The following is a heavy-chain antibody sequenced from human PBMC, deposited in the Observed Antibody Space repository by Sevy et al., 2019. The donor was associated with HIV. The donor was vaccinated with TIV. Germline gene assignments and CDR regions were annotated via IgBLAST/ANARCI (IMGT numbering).Heavy chain of an antibody. D-gene: IGHD1-26*01. J-gene: IGHJ5*02. CDR1: GGSISSSSYY. CDR3: ARKGGSYSNNWFDP. CDR2: IYYSGST. Sequence: SETLSLTCTVSGGSISSSSYYWGWIRQPPGKGLEWIGSIYYSGSTYYSPSLKSRVTISVATSKNQFSLKLSSVTAADTAVYYCARKGGSYSNNWFDPWGLGTLVTVSS. V-gene: IGHV4-39*01.